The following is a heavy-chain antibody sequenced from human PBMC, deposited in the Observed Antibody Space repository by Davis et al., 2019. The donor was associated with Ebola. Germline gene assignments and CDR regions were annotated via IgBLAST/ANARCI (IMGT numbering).Heavy chain of an antibody. CDR1: GFTFSSYE. V-gene: IGHV3-48*03. J-gene: IGHJ6*02. D-gene: IGHD5-18*01. Sequence: PGGSLRLSCAASGFTFSSYEMNWVRQAPGKGLEWVSYISSSGSTIYYADSVKGRFTISRDNAKNSLYLQMNSLRAEDTAVYYCARGHVDTAMGFYYYYGMDVWGQGTTVTVSS. CDR2: ISSSGSTI. CDR3: ARGHVDTAMGFYYYYGMDV.